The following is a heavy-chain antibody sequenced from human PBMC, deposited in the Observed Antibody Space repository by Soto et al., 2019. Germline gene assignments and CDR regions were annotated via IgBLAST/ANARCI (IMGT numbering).Heavy chain of an antibody. Sequence: QIQLVQSGGEVKKPGASVKVSCKSSGYNFISHSITWVRQAPGQGLEWMGRISAYNGNTNYAQKIQGRVTMTTDTSTNTAYMELRSLRSDDTAVYYCARGAFCGGAPGCRDMDVWGQGTTVTVSS. CDR2: ISAYNGNT. D-gene: IGHD2-21*01. CDR1: GYNFISHS. J-gene: IGHJ6*02. V-gene: IGHV1-18*01. CDR3: ARGAFCGGAPGCRDMDV.